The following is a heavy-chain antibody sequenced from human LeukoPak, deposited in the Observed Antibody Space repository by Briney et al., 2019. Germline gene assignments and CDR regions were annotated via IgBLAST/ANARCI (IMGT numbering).Heavy chain of an antibody. CDR3: AKDIRHGTLPLYFYGMDV. D-gene: IGHD1-1*01. J-gene: IGHJ6*02. CDR1: GFTFDNYA. V-gene: IGHV3-9*01. Sequence: DRSLRLSCAASGFTFDNYAMHWVRQAPGKGLEWVSGISWNSGRIGYADSVKGRFTISRDNAKNSLYLQMSSLRAEDTALYYCAKDIRHGTLPLYFYGMDVWGQGTTVTV. CDR2: ISWNSGRI.